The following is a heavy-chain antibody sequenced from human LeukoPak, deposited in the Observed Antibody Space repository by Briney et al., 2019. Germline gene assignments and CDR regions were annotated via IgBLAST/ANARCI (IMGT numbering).Heavy chain of an antibody. CDR3: ARDSWPTYYYDSSGYGADFDY. CDR2: IKQDGSEK. Sequence: GGSLRLSCAASGFTFSSYWMSWVGQAPGKGLEGVANIKQDGSEKYYVDSVKGRFTISRDNAKNSLYLQMNSLRAEDTAVYYCARDSWPTYYYDSSGYGADFDYWGQGTLVTVSS. CDR1: GFTFSSYW. D-gene: IGHD3-22*01. V-gene: IGHV3-7*01. J-gene: IGHJ4*02.